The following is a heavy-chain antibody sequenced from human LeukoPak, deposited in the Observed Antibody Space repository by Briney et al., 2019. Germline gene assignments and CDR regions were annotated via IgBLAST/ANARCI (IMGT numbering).Heavy chain of an antibody. CDR2: IYYSGST. Sequence: SETLSLTCTVSGGSLSSYYWSWVRQPPGKGLEWLGYIYYSGSTNYNPSLRSRVTISVDTSKNQFSLKPRFVTAADTAVYYCTRGRSFGVVSFDYWGQGALVTVSS. D-gene: IGHD3-3*01. CDR1: GGSLSSYY. J-gene: IGHJ4*02. V-gene: IGHV4-59*01. CDR3: TRGRSFGVVSFDY.